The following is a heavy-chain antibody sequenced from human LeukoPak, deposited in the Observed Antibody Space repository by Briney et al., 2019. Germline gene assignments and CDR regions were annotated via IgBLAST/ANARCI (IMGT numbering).Heavy chain of an antibody. J-gene: IGHJ4*02. CDR2: ISAYNGNT. CDR1: GYTFTSYG. V-gene: IGHV1-18*01. CDR3: ARDLGSRDGYNPPNLFDD. D-gene: IGHD5-24*01. Sequence: ASVKVSCKASGYTFTSYGMSWVRQAPGQGLEWMGWISAYNGNTNYAQNPQGRVTLTTDTSTSTAYMELSSLRSEDTAVYYCARDLGSRDGYNPPNLFDDWGQGTLVTVSS.